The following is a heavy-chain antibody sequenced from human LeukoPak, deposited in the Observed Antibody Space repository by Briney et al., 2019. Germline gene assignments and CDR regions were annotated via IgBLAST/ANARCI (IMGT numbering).Heavy chain of an antibody. D-gene: IGHD1-7*01. CDR2: ISAYNGNT. Sequence: ASVKVSCKASGYTFTSYGISWVRQAPGQGLEWMGWISAYNGNTNYAQKLQGRVTMTTDTSTSTAYVELRSLRSEDTAVYYCARGPGSNWNYDQYFDYWGQGTLVTVSS. V-gene: IGHV1-18*01. CDR3: ARGPGSNWNYDQYFDY. J-gene: IGHJ4*02. CDR1: GYTFTSYG.